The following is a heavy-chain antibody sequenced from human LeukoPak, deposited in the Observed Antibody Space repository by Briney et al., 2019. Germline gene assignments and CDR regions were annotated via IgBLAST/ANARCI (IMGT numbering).Heavy chain of an antibody. J-gene: IGHJ3*02. CDR1: GFTFSSYG. CDR3: AKVAGSYFAFDI. Sequence: GGSLRLSCAASGFTFSSYGMHWVRQAPGKGLEWVAVISYDGSNKYYADSVKGRFTTSRDNSKNTLYLQMNSLRAEDTAVYYCAKVAGSYFAFDIWGQGTMVTVSS. V-gene: IGHV3-30*18. CDR2: ISYDGSNK. D-gene: IGHD1-26*01.